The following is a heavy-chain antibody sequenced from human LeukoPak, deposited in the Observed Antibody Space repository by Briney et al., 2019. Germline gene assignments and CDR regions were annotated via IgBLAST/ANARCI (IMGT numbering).Heavy chain of an antibody. J-gene: IGHJ4*02. CDR2: IYYSGST. CDR3: ARVHPASSSWYGYSSGPLDY. V-gene: IGHV4-31*03. CDR1: GGSISSGGYY. D-gene: IGHD6-19*01. Sequence: SETLSLTCTVSGGSISSGGYYWSWIRQHPGKGLEWIGYIYYSGSTCYNPSLKSRVTISVDTSKNQFSLKLSSVTAADTAVYYCARVHPASSSWYGYSSGPLDYWGQGTLVTVSS.